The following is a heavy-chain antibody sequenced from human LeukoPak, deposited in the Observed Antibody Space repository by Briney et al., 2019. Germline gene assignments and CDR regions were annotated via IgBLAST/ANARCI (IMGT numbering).Heavy chain of an antibody. V-gene: IGHV4-59*01. CDR2: IYYSGST. D-gene: IGHD3-3*01. J-gene: IGHJ6*03. CDR1: GGSISSYY. Sequence: SETLSLTXTVSGGSISSYYWSWIRQPPGKGLEWIGYIYYSGSTNYNPSLKSRVTISVDTSKNQFSLKLSSVTAADTAVYYCAREGTGYDFWSGSPYYMDVWGKGTTVTVSS. CDR3: AREGTGYDFWSGSPYYMDV.